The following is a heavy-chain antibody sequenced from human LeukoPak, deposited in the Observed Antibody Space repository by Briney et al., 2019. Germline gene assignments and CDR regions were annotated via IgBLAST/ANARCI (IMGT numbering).Heavy chain of an antibody. CDR1: GFTFSIYA. CDR3: ARGHGDLDY. CDR2: ISYDGSNK. V-gene: IGHV3-30-3*01. D-gene: IGHD4-17*01. J-gene: IGHJ4*02. Sequence: GGSLRLSCAASGFTFSIYAMSWVRQAPGKGLEWVAVISYDGSNKYYADSVKGRFTISRDNSKNTLYLQMNSLRAEDTAVYYCARGHGDLDYWGQGTLVTVSS.